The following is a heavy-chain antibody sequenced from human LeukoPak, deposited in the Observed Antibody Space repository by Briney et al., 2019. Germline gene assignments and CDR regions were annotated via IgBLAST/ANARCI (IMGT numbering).Heavy chain of an antibody. CDR2: IYYSGST. CDR1: GGSISSTSYY. V-gene: IGHV4-39*01. CDR3: ARVKDPGGYYYYYYMDV. J-gene: IGHJ6*03. D-gene: IGHD3-16*01. Sequence: PSETQSLTCTVSGGSISSTSYYWGWIRQPPGKGLEWIGNIYYSGSTYYNPPLKSRVTISVDTSKNQFSLKLSSVTAADTAMYYCARVKDPGGYYYYYYMDVWGKGTTVTVSS.